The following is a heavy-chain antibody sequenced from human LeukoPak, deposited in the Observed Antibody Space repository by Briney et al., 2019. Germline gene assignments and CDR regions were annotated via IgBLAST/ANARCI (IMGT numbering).Heavy chain of an antibody. D-gene: IGHD5-12*01. V-gene: IGHV3-23*01. CDR1: GFTFSSYA. J-gene: IGHJ4*02. CDR3: VRDGGVSGYDLLDY. Sequence: GGSLRLSCAASGFTFSSYAMSWVRQAPGKGLEWVSAISGSGGSTYYAASVKGRFTISRDNSKNTLYLQMNSLRAEDTAVYYCVRDGGVSGYDLLDYWGRGTLVTVSS. CDR2: ISGSGGST.